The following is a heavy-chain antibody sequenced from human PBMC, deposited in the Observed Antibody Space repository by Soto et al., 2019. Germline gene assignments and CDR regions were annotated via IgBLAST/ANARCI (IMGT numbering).Heavy chain of an antibody. Sequence: PSEALSLTCTVSDGSISNYFFNWIRQPAGKGMEWIGRIDYSGNTNYNPSLKSRVTLSADTSRNQFSLRLNSVTAADAAVYYCARGGQDFWSGPFDYWGQGVLVTVYS. D-gene: IGHD3-3*01. J-gene: IGHJ4*02. CDR3: ARGGQDFWSGPFDY. CDR1: DGSISNYF. V-gene: IGHV4-4*07. CDR2: IDYSGNT.